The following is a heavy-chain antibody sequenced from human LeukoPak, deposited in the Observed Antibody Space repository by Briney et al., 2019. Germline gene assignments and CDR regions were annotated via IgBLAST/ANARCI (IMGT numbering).Heavy chain of an antibody. CDR1: GGSISSYY. Sequence: PSETLSLTCTVSGGSISSYYWSWIRQPPGKGLEWIGYIYYSGSTNYNPSLKSRVTISVDTSKNQFSLKLSSVTAADTAVYYCAARDYYDSSGYHDAFDIWGQGTMVTVSS. CDR2: IYYSGST. CDR3: AARDYYDSSGYHDAFDI. V-gene: IGHV4-59*01. J-gene: IGHJ3*02. D-gene: IGHD3-22*01.